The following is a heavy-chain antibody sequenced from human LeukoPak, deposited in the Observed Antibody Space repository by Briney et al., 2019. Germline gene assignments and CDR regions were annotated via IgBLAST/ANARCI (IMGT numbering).Heavy chain of an antibody. CDR1: GGSFSGYY. CDR2: IYYSGST. J-gene: IGHJ6*02. D-gene: IGHD3-16*01. CDR3: ARDKDTIGYYYYGIDV. Sequence: SETLSLTCAVYGGSFSGYYWSWIRQPPGKGLEWVGSIYYSGSTYYNPSLKRRVTISVDTSKNQFSLKLSSVTAADTAVYYCARDKDTIGYYYYGIDVWGQGTTVTVSS. V-gene: IGHV4-34*01.